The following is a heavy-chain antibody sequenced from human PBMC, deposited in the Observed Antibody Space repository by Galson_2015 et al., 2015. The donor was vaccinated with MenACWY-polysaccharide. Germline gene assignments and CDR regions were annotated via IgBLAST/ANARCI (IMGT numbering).Heavy chain of an antibody. V-gene: IGHV1-8*01. CDR3: ARIIARKYTFSDS. CDR1: GYTFTSYD. J-gene: IGHJ4*02. CDR2: MNPNSGNT. D-gene: IGHD2-21*01. Sequence: SVKVSCKASGYTFTSYDINWVRQAPGQGLEWMGWMNPNSGNTGYAQKFQGRVTMTSNSAMTTAYMELSSLRSEDTAVYYCARIIARKYTFSDSWGQGPLVTGSA.